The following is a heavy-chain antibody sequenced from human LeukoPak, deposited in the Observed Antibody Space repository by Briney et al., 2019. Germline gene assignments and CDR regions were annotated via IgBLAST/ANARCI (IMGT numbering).Heavy chain of an antibody. Sequence: SETLSLTCSVSGVTISGSNFYWGWIRQPPGKGLQWIASIYWSGSTYYNPSLETRVTISVDTSKNHFSLKLSSVTAADTAMYYCARWNRDGYNSRFDYWGQGTLVTVSS. D-gene: IGHD3-22*01. CDR3: ARWNRDGYNSRFDY. J-gene: IGHJ4*02. CDR2: IYWSGST. V-gene: IGHV4-39*02. CDR1: GVTISGSNFY.